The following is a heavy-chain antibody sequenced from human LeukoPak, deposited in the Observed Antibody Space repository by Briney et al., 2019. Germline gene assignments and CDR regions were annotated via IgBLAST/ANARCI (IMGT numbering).Heavy chain of an antibody. CDR2: ISGSGGST. D-gene: IGHD2-15*01. V-gene: IGHV3-23*01. J-gene: IGHJ3*02. CDR3: ARTYCSGVNCYGPRDAFDI. Sequence: GGSLRLSCAASGFTFSSYAMSWVRQAPGKGLEWVSAISGSGGSTYYADSLKGRFTVSRDNAKNSLYLQINSLRAEDTAVYYCARTYCSGVNCYGPRDAFDIWGQGTMVTVSS. CDR1: GFTFSSYA.